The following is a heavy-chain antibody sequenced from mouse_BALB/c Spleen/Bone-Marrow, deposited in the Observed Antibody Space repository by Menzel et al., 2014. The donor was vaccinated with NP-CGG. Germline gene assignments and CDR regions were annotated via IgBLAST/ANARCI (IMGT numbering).Heavy chain of an antibody. D-gene: IGHD1-1*01. J-gene: IGHJ3*01. CDR2: IDPANGNT. CDR3: APYYYGSSLFAY. V-gene: IGHV14-3*02. Sequence: EVKLEESGAELVKPGASVKLSCTASGFNIKDTYMYWVKQRPEQGLEWIGRIDPANGNTKYDPKFQDKATITADTSSNTAYLQLSSLASEDTAVYYCAPYYYGSSLFAYWGQGTLVTVSA. CDR1: GFNIKDTY.